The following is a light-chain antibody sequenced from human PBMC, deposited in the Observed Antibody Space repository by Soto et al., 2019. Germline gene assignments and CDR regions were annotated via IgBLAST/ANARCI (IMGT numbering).Light chain of an antibody. Sequence: EIVLTQSPATLPLSPGERATLSCRASQSIDNYLAWYQQQPGQAPRLLIYDASNRATGIPARFSGSGSGTDVTLTISSLEPEDFAVYYCQHRSNWPLTFGGGTK. J-gene: IGKJ4*01. CDR3: QHRSNWPLT. V-gene: IGKV3-11*01. CDR2: DAS. CDR1: QSIDNY.